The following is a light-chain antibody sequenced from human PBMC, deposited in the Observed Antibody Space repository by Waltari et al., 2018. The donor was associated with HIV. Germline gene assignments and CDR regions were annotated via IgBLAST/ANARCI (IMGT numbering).Light chain of an antibody. CDR2: KDK. CDR3: QSADSSGLYWV. V-gene: IGLV3-25*03. CDR1: ELAQQY. Sequence: SYELTQPPSVSVSPGQTASIPCGGTELAQQYVYWYQQKAGQAPLVIMSKDKERPPGIPDRFSGSNSGTTVTLTISPVQSEDEAHYYCQSADSSGLYWVFGGGTKLTVL. J-gene: IGLJ3*02.